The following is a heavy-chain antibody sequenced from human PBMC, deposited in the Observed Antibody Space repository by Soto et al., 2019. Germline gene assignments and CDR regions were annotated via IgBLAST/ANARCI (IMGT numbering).Heavy chain of an antibody. Sequence: PSQTLSLTCAISGDSVSSNNTAWNWIRQSPSRGLEWLGRTYFRSKWYNDYAVSVKSRITINPDTSKNQFSLQLKPVTPEDTAVYYCARVRLWENWFGELIYYFDYWGQGTLVTVSS. V-gene: IGHV6-1*01. CDR1: GDSVSSNNTA. D-gene: IGHD3-10*01. J-gene: IGHJ4*02. CDR3: ARVRLWENWFGELIYYFDY. CDR2: TYFRSKWYN.